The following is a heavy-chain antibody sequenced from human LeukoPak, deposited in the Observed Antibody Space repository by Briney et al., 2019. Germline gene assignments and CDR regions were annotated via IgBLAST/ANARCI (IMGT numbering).Heavy chain of an antibody. V-gene: IGHV3-23*01. CDR2: VRGSGSDT. CDR3: AKTSRVNSAYDSPFDY. Sequence: GGSLRLSCAASGFTFRTYAMSWVRQAPGKGLEWVSAVRGSGSDTYYADSVRGRFTISRDNSKNTLYLQMNSLRAEDTAIYYCAKTSRVNSAYDSPFDYWGQGTLVTVSS. D-gene: IGHD5-12*01. J-gene: IGHJ4*02. CDR1: GFTFRTYA.